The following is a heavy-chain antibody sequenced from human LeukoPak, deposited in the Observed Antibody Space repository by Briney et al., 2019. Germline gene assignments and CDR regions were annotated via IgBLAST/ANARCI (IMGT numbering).Heavy chain of an antibody. J-gene: IGHJ4*02. V-gene: IGHV1-69*13. D-gene: IGHD4-17*01. CDR1: VGTFSSYA. Sequence: GASVKVSCKASVGTFSSYAISWVRQAPGQGLEWMGGIIPIFGTANYAQKFQGRVTITADESTSTAYMELSSLRSEDTAVYYCARGSRHYGDFDYWGQGTLVTVSS. CDR3: ARGSRHYGDFDY. CDR2: IIPIFGTA.